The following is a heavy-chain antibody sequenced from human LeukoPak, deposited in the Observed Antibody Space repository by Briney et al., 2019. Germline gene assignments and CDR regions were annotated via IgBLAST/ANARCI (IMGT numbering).Heavy chain of an antibody. CDR1: GFSFSSYE. Sequence: PGRPLRLFRAASGFSFSSYEMNWLREAPGKGLEWVSYIDHIGDIIYYADSVKGRFTISRDNAKNSLYLQMNSLRAEDTAVYHCVREGLGFAHGFDYWGEGALVIVSS. J-gene: IGHJ4*02. CDR2: IDHIGDII. V-gene: IGHV3-48*03. CDR3: VREGLGFAHGFDY. D-gene: IGHD2-8*01.